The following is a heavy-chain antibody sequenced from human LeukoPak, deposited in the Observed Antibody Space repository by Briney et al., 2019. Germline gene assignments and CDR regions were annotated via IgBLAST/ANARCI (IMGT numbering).Heavy chain of an antibody. CDR2: ISSSSSTI. V-gene: IGHV3-48*01. CDR3: ARDGCSSTSCPPDI. D-gene: IGHD2-2*01. J-gene: IGHJ3*02. Sequence: GGSLRLSCAASGFTFSSYSMNWVRQAPGKGLEWVSYISSSSSTIYYADSVKGRFTISRDNAKNSLYLQMNSLRAEDTAVYYCARDGCSSTSCPPDIWGQGTMVTVSS. CDR1: GFTFSSYS.